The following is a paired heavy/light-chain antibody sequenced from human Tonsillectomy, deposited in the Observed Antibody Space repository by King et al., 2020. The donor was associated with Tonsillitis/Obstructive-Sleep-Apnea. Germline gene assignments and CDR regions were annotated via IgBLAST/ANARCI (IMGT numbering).Light chain of an antibody. V-gene: IGLV2-23*01. CDR1: SSDVLIYNL. J-gene: IGLJ3*02. Sequence: QSALTQPASVSGSPGQSITISCTGTSSDVLIYNLVSWYQQHPGKAPKLMIYEGSKRPSGVSNRFSASESDNTASLTISGLQAEDEADYYCYSNATTTTLVFGGGTKLTVL. CDR3: YSNATTTTLV. CDR2: EGS.
Heavy chain of an antibody. CDR1: GDRFTNYW. J-gene: IGHJ4*02. D-gene: IGHD5-12*01. CDR3: ARAGFSGYAFDS. V-gene: IGHV5-51*01. CDR2: IYPGDSDT. Sequence: EVQLVQSGAEVKKPGESLRISCKGSGDRFTNYWIGWVRQMPGKGLDWMGIIYPGDSDTRYSPSFQGQVTISADKSISTAYLQWSSLKASDTAIYYCARAGFSGYAFDSWGQGTLVTVSS.